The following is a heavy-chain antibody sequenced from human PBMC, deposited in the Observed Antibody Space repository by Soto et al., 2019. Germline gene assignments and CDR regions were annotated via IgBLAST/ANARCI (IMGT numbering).Heavy chain of an antibody. CDR3: ARDRNIVATIYNYYGMDV. CDR2: IIPIFGTA. V-gene: IGHV1-69*01. D-gene: IGHD5-12*01. Sequence: SCASSGFTFDDYAISWVRQAPGQGLEWMGGIIPIFGTANYAQKFQGRVTITADESTSTAYMELSSLRSEDTAVYYCARDRNIVATIYNYYGMDVWGQGTTVTVSS. J-gene: IGHJ6*02. CDR1: GFTFDDYA.